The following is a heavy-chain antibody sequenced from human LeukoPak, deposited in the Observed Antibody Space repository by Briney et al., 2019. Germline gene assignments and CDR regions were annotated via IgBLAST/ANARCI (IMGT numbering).Heavy chain of an antibody. J-gene: IGHJ4*02. Sequence: SVKVSCKASGGTFTSCAIRWVRQAPGHGLEWMGGIIPIFGTANYAQKFQGRVTITADESTSTAYMELSSLRSEDTAVYYCARHLYYDILTGYYYFDYWGQGTLVTVSS. CDR1: GGTFTSCA. CDR2: IIPIFGTA. CDR3: ARHLYYDILTGYYYFDY. V-gene: IGHV1-69*01. D-gene: IGHD3-9*01.